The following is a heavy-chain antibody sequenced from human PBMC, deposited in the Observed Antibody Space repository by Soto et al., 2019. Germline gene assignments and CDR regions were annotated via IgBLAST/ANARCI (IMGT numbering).Heavy chain of an antibody. V-gene: IGHV1-69*01. CDR2: VITMFGTP. CDR3: ASSLYSPTDQFDY. J-gene: IGHJ4*02. CDR1: GGTFRSYG. Sequence: QVQMVQSGAEVKKPGSFVKDSCKASGGTFRSYGISWVRQALGQGLEWMGGVITMFGTPNYAQKFQGRVTITADEFTTTAYMELSSLRSEDTAVYYCASSLYSPTDQFDYWGQGTLVTVSS. D-gene: IGHD5-12*01.